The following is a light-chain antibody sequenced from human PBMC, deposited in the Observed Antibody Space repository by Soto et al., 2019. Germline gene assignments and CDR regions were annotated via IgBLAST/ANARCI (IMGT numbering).Light chain of an antibody. V-gene: IGKV3-15*01. CDR1: QSVYST. Sequence: EIVMTQSPATLSVSPGESATLSCRASQSVYSTLAWYQQKPGQAPRLLIYGASTRATGIQARFSGSGSGTEFTLTISSLQSEDFATYYCQQYNKWPLTFGEGTKVEIK. CDR2: GAS. J-gene: IGKJ4*01. CDR3: QQYNKWPLT.